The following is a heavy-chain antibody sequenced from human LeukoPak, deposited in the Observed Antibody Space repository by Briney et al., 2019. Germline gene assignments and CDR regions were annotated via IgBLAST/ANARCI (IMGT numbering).Heavy chain of an antibody. J-gene: IGHJ4*02. V-gene: IGHV3-23*01. CDR3: AKAGVAVPATPEY. Sequence: GGSLRLSCAASGYTFSSYAMNWVRQAPGKGLEWVSVISSSGGTTYYSDSVKGRFIISRDNSKNTLYLQMNSLRAEDTAVYYCAKAGVAVPATPEYCGQGTQVTVSS. D-gene: IGHD6-19*01. CDR1: GYTFSSYA. CDR2: ISSSGGTT.